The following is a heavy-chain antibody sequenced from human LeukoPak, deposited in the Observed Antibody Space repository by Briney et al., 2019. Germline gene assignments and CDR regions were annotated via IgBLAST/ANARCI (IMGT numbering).Heavy chain of an antibody. CDR1: GFTFSSYG. J-gene: IGHJ6*02. CDR3: ASPDTSDRYYGMDV. V-gene: IGHV3-30*03. D-gene: IGHD6-6*01. CDR2: ISYDGSNK. Sequence: GGSLRLSCAASGFTFSSYGMHWVRQAPGKGLEWVAVISYDGSNKYYADSVKGRFTISRDNSKNTLYLQMNSLRAEDTAVYYCASPDTSDRYYGMDVWGQGTTVTVSS.